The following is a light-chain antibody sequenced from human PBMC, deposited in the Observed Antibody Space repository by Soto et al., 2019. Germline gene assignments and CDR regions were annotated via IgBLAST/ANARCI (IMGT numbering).Light chain of an antibody. V-gene: IGKV3-20*01. J-gene: IGKJ1*01. CDR2: GTS. CDR3: QQYGSSPT. Sequence: EIVLTQSPGTLSLSPGERATLSCRATQSVSSSNLAWYQQKPGQAPRLLMYGTSSRATGIPARFSGSGSGTDFTLTISKLEPEDFAVYYCQQYGSSPTFGQGTKVDI. CDR1: QSVSSSN.